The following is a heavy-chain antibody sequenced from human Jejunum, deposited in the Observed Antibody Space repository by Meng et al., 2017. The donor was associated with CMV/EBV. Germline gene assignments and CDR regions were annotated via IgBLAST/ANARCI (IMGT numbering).Heavy chain of an antibody. V-gene: IGHV4-31*02. CDR3: ARQPGGPNWFDP. J-gene: IGHJ5*02. D-gene: IGHD2-15*01. CDR1: GGASSSGYYD. CDR2: RHYTGRT. Sequence: TVSGGASSSGYYDCRLKRQHPGKGREWIGYRHYTGRTDDNASVKSRVTRSQDTSKNQLALKLDAVTAADTAVYDCARQPGGPNWFDPWGQGALVTVSS.